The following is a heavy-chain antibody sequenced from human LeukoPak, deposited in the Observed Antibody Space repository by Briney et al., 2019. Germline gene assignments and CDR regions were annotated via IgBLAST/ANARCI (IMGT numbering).Heavy chain of an antibody. D-gene: IGHD6-13*01. V-gene: IGHV4-31*03. J-gene: IGHJ4*02. Sequence: PSQTLALTCTVSGGSISSGGYYWSWIRQHPGKGLEWIGYICYSGSTYYNASLKSRVTRSVDASKNQFSLKLSSVTAADTAVYYCARVLTGGRAFVHEQLASLRSKYFDYWGQGTLVTVSS. CDR2: ICYSGST. CDR3: ARVLTGGRAFVHEQLASLRSKYFDY. CDR1: GGSISSGGYY.